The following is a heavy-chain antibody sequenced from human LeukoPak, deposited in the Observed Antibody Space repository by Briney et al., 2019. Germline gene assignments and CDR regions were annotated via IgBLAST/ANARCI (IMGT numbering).Heavy chain of an antibody. Sequence: SETLSLTCTVSGGSISSYYWSWIRQPPGKGLEWIGYIYYSGSTNYNPSLKSRVTISVDTSKNQFSLKLSPVTAADTAVYYCARLVGVTTPDYWGQGTLVAVSS. D-gene: IGHD2-21*02. V-gene: IGHV4-59*08. CDR1: GGSISSYY. CDR2: IYYSGST. J-gene: IGHJ4*02. CDR3: ARLVGVTTPDY.